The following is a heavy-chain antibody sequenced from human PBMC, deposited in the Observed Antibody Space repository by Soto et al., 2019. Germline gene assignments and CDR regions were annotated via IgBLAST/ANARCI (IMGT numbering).Heavy chain of an antibody. CDR1: GLTFSVYH. J-gene: IGHJ6*02. D-gene: IGHD2-21*01. V-gene: IGHV3-21*01. Sequence: PGGSLRLSCGASGLTFSVYHMNWVRQAPGRGLEWISSIRSFSEYIYYADSVKGRFTIARDNARNSVFLQMNSLRADDTAVYYCATSTGLFCDGANCPTPFAYYYGLDVWGHGTTVTVSS. CDR3: ATSTGLFCDGANCPTPFAYYYGLDV. CDR2: IRSFSEYI.